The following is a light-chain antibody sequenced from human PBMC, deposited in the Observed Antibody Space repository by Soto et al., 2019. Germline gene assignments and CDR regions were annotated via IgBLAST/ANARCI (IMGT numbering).Light chain of an antibody. Sequence: DIQMTQTPSTLSASVGDRVSITCRASQSVSRWLAWYQQKPGKAPKLLIYKASTLESGVPSRFSGSGSGTEFTLAISSLQPDDSATYYCQQYNDNWTFGQGTKVDIK. CDR1: QSVSRW. V-gene: IGKV1-5*03. CDR3: QQYNDNWT. J-gene: IGKJ1*01. CDR2: KAS.